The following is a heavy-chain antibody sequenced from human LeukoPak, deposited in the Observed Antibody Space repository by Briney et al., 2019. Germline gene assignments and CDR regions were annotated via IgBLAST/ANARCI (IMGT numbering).Heavy chain of an antibody. D-gene: IGHD3-3*01. V-gene: IGHV3-7*01. CDR2: IKQDGSEK. CDR3: ARTVPITIFGSFDY. CDR1: GFTFSSYW. Sequence: PGGSLRLSCAASGFTFSSYWMSWVRQAPGKGLEWVANIKQDGSEKYYVDSVKGRLTISRDNAKNSLYLQMNSPRAEDTAVYYCARTVPITIFGSFDYWGQGTLVTVSS. J-gene: IGHJ4*02.